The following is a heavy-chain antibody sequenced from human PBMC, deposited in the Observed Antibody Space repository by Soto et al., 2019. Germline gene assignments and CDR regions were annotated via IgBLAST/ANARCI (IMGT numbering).Heavy chain of an antibody. J-gene: IGHJ3*02. V-gene: IGHV3-30-3*01. Sequence: QVQLVESGGGVVQPGRSLRLSCAASGFTFSSYAMHWVRQAPGKGLEWVAVISYDGSNKYYADSVKGRFTISRDNSKNTLYLQMNSLRAEDTAVYCCARDFVDTAMVTAFDIWGQGTMVTVSS. CDR2: ISYDGSNK. CDR1: GFTFSSYA. D-gene: IGHD5-18*01. CDR3: ARDFVDTAMVTAFDI.